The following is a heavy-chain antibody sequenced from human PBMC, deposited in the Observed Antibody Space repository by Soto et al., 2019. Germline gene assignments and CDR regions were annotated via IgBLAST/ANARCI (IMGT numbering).Heavy chain of an antibody. J-gene: IGHJ5*01. CDR1: GVSIHNSHSF. V-gene: IGHV4-39*01. Sequence: PSETLSLTCTVSGVSIHNSHSFWACIRQPPGKGLQFIASVYHNGGAHYNSSLKSRVTISVDTANNQVSLRMRSLTAADTAFYYCGRVVEGATRHTDPDSWGQGIPVTVSS. CDR2: VYHNGGA. D-gene: IGHD2-21*01. CDR3: GRVVEGATRHTDPDS.